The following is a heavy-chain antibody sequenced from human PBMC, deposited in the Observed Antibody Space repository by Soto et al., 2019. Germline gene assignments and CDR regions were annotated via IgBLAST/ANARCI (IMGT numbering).Heavy chain of an antibody. CDR2: IGTAGDT. Sequence: GGSLRLSCAASGFTFSSYDMHWVRQATGKGLEWVSAIGTAGDTYYPGSEKGRFTISRDNAKNSLYLQMNSLRAEDTAVYYCARAGLGSWYSGLDYWGQGPLVTVSS. CDR1: GFTFSSYD. D-gene: IGHD6-13*01. J-gene: IGHJ4*02. CDR3: ARAGLGSWYSGLDY. V-gene: IGHV3-13*01.